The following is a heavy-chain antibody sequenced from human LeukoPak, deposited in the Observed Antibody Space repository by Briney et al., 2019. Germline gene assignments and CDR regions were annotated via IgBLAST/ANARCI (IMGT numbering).Heavy chain of an antibody. Sequence: GESLKISCKGSGYSFTNYWIGWVRQMPGKGLEWMGIIYPGDSDTRYSPSSQGQVTISADKSISTAYLQWSSLKASDTAMYYCARCQQQLVYDYWGQGTLVTVSS. CDR3: ARCQQQLVYDY. J-gene: IGHJ4*02. D-gene: IGHD6-13*01. CDR1: GYSFTNYW. V-gene: IGHV5-51*01. CDR2: IYPGDSDT.